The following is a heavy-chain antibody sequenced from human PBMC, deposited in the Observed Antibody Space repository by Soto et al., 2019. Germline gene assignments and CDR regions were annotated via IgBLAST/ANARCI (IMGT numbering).Heavy chain of an antibody. CDR3: ARLSRGYYYGMDV. D-gene: IGHD3-10*01. Sequence: PSETVSLTSTVSGGSISSGDYYWSWIRQPPGKGLEWIGYIYYSGSTYYNPSLKSRVTISVDTSKNQFSLKLSSVTAADTAVYYCARLSRGYYYGMDVWGQGTTVTVSS. CDR2: IYYSGST. V-gene: IGHV4-30-4*01. CDR1: GGSISSGDYY. J-gene: IGHJ6*02.